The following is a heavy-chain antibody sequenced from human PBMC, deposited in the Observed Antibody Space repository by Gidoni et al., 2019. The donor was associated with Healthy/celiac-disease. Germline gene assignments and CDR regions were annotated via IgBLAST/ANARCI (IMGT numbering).Heavy chain of an antibody. CDR2: INPNGGGT. V-gene: IGHV1-2*02. CDR1: GYTFTGYD. CDR3: ASNGDYDFWSGYYFYYIDV. J-gene: IGHJ6*03. D-gene: IGHD3-3*01. Sequence: QVQQVQSGAEGKKHGASVQVSCKAAGYTFTGYDMHWVRQAPGPGLEWMGWINPNGGGTNYAQKVQGRVTMTRDTSISTDYMELSRLISDVTAVYDCASNGDYDFWSGYYFYYIDVWGKGTTVTVSS.